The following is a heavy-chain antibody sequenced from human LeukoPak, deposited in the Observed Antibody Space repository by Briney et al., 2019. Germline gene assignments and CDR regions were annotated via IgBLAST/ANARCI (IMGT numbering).Heavy chain of an antibody. CDR2: IRYDGSNK. V-gene: IGHV3-30*02. CDR1: GFTFSSYG. D-gene: IGHD3-3*01. CDR3: AKDPGDYDFWSGYYRSYMDV. J-gene: IGHJ6*03. Sequence: PGGSLRLSCAASGFTFSSYGMHWVRQAPGKGLEWVAFIRYDGSNKYYADSVKGRFTISRDNSKNTLYLQMNSLRAEDTAVYYCAKDPGDYDFWSGYYRSYMDVWGKGTTVTVSS.